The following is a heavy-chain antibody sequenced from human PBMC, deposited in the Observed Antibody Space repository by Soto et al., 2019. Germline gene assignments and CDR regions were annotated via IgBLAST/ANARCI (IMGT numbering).Heavy chain of an antibody. CDR1: GGSVGSYYW. V-gene: IGHV4-30-4*01. CDR2: IYYSGST. Sequence: SETLPLTCAVSGGSVGSYYWWSWVRQPPGKGLEWIGNIYYSGSTYYNPSLKSRVTISVDTSKNQFSLKLSSVTAADTAVYYCARDRDSMIVTRWGHGTLVTVSS. D-gene: IGHD3-22*01. CDR3: ARDRDSMIVTR. J-gene: IGHJ4*01.